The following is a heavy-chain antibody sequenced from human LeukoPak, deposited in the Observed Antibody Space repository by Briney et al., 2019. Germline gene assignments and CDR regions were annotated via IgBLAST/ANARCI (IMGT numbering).Heavy chain of an antibody. J-gene: IGHJ4*02. D-gene: IGHD5-18*01. CDR1: GFTFSSYG. V-gene: IGHV3-30*18. CDR3: AKEGTAMASSYFDY. CDR2: ISHDGTVQ. Sequence: PGRSLRLSCAASGFTFSSYGMQWVRQAPGKGLEWVAVISHDGTVQHYADSVKGRFTISRDNSDNTLYLQMNSLGDEDTAMYYCAKEGTAMASSYFDYWGQGTLITVSS.